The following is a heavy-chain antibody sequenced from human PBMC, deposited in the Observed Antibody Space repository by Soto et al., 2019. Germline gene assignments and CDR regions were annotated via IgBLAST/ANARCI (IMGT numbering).Heavy chain of an antibody. CDR2: IIPIVGTA. CDR1: GGTFSSYA. D-gene: IGHD6-25*01. Sequence: QVQLVQSGAEVKKPGSSVKVSCKASGGTFSSYAISWVRQAPGQGLEWMGGIIPIVGTANYAQKFQGRVTITADESTSTAYMELSSLRSEDTAVYYCARSKGSAGPDYYYGMDVWGQVTTVTVSS. V-gene: IGHV1-69*01. J-gene: IGHJ6*02. CDR3: ARSKGSAGPDYYYGMDV.